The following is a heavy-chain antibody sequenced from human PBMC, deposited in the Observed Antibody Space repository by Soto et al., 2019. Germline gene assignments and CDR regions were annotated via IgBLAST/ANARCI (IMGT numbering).Heavy chain of an antibody. CDR2: IYYSGST. J-gene: IGHJ4*02. V-gene: IGHV4-39*01. Sequence: SETLSLTCTVSGDSISSSSYYWGWIRQPPGKGLEWIGNIYYSGSTYYNPSLKSRVTISVDTSKNQFSLKLTSVTAADTAVYYCARQSWEPHFGYWGQGTLVTVSS. CDR3: ARQSWEPHFGY. CDR1: GDSISSSSYY. D-gene: IGHD1-26*01.